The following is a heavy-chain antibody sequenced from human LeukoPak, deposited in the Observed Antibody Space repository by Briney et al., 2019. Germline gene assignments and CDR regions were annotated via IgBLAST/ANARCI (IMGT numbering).Heavy chain of an antibody. CDR3: ARRSSDWNKYYFDY. Sequence: PSETLSLTCTVSGGSISSSSYYWGWIRQPPGKGLEWIGSIYYSGSTYYNPSLKSRVTISVDTSKNQFSLKLSSVTAADTAVYYCARRSSDWNKYYFDYWGQGTLVTVSS. V-gene: IGHV4-39*07. CDR2: IYYSGST. J-gene: IGHJ4*02. D-gene: IGHD6-19*01. CDR1: GGSISSSSYY.